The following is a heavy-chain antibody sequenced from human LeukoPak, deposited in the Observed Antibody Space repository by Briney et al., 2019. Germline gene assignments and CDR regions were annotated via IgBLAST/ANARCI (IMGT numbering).Heavy chain of an antibody. CDR3: ARDVVAALGSFDY. Sequence: SETLSLTCNVSGGSISSFYWSWIRQPAGKGLEWIGHIYTSGSTNDNPSLKSRVTMSVDTSKNQFSLKLSSVTAADTAVYYCARDVVAALGSFDYWGQGTLVTVSS. D-gene: IGHD2-2*01. CDR1: GGSISSFY. CDR2: IYTSGST. V-gene: IGHV4-4*07. J-gene: IGHJ4*02.